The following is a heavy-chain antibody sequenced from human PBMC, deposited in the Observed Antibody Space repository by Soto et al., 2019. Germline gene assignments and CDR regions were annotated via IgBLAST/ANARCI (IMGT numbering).Heavy chain of an antibody. CDR1: GGTFSSYA. CDR3: ARDKGSLVVVVAAPYYYYGMDV. D-gene: IGHD2-15*01. J-gene: IGHJ6*02. CDR2: IIPIFGTA. Sequence: QVQLVQSGAEVKKPGSSVKVSCKASGGTFSSYAISWVRQAPGQGLEWMGGIIPIFGTANYAQKFQGRVTITADESTSTAYMELSSMRSEDTAVYYCARDKGSLVVVVAAPYYYYGMDVWGQGTTVTVFS. V-gene: IGHV1-69*01.